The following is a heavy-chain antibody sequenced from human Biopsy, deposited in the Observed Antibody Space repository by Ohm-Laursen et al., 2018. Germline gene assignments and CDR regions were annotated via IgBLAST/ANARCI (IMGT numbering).Heavy chain of an antibody. J-gene: IGHJ4*02. CDR1: GYTLNELS. CDR3: AADINVWNVNY. Sequence: ASVKASCKVSGYTLNELSMHWVRQVPGKGLEWMGGFAPESGKTVYAQNFQARVSLTEDTSTDTAYMELSSLRSEDTAVYYCAADINVWNVNYWGQGTQVTVSS. V-gene: IGHV1-24*01. CDR2: FAPESGKT. D-gene: IGHD1-1*01.